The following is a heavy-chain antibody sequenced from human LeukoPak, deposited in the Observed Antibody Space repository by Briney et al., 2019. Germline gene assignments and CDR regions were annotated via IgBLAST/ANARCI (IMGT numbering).Heavy chain of an antibody. D-gene: IGHD3-22*01. CDR1: GFTFSSYG. CDR3: AKNYYYDSSGLVDY. V-gene: IGHV3-30*18. J-gene: IGHJ4*02. Sequence: GGSLRLSCAASGFTFSSYGMHWVRQAPGKGLEWVAVISYDGSNKYYADSVKGRFTISRDNSKNTLYLQMNSLRAEDTAVYYCAKNYYYDSSGLVDYWGQRTLVTVSS. CDR2: ISYDGSNK.